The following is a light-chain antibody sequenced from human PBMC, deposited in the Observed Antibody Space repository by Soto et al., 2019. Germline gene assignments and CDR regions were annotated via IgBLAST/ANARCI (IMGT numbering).Light chain of an antibody. V-gene: IGKV3-15*01. Sequence: EIVMTHSPATLSVSPWGIATLSCRASQSISDTLAWYQQKPGQAPRLLIYSASRGATGFPARFSGSGSGTEFTRTISSLQPDDFATYYCQQYNSYPLTFGGGTKVDIK. CDR2: SAS. CDR3: QQYNSYPLT. CDR1: QSISDT. J-gene: IGKJ4*01.